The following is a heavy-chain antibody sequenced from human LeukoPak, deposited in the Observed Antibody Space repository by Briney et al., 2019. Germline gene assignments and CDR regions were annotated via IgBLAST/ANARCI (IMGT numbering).Heavy chain of an antibody. CDR1: GYSFTSYG. V-gene: IGHV1-18*01. CDR3: ARAPEGILSGYLYFDH. Sequence: GASVKVSCKASGYSFTSYGISWVRQAPGQGLEWMGWISCYNGNTKYAQKLQGRVTVTTDTSTSTAYMELRSLRSDDTAVYYCARAPEGILSGYLYFDHWGQGTLVTVSS. CDR2: ISCYNGNT. D-gene: IGHD3-9*01. J-gene: IGHJ4*02.